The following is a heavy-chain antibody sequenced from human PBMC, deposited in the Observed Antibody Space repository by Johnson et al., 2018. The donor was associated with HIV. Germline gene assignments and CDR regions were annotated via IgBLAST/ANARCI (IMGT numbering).Heavy chain of an antibody. V-gene: IGHV3-64*01. J-gene: IGHJ3*02. CDR2: ISSNGDST. Sequence: EVQLVESGGGLVQPGGSLRLSCAASGFTFSSYAMHWVRQAPGKGLEYVSAISSNGDSTYYANSVKGRFTISRDNSKTTLYLQMNSLRYEDTAVYYCARGDDSSAWGAFDIWGQGTMVTVSS. CDR1: GFTFSSYA. D-gene: IGHD3-22*01. CDR3: ARGDDSSAWGAFDI.